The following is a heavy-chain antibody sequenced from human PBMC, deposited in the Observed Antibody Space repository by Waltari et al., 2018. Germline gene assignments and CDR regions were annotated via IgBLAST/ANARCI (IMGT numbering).Heavy chain of an antibody. D-gene: IGHD2-8*02. CDR1: GFTFSSYA. Sequence: EVQLVESGGGLVQPGGSLRLSCAASGFTFSSYAMSWVRQAPGKGLEWVSAISGSGGSTYYADSVKGRFTISRDNSKNTLYLQMNSLRAEDTAVYYCARDLGCTGGVCYGHFDSWGQGTLVTVSS. CDR3: ARDLGCTGGVCYGHFDS. J-gene: IGHJ4*02. CDR2: ISGSGGST. V-gene: IGHV3-23*04.